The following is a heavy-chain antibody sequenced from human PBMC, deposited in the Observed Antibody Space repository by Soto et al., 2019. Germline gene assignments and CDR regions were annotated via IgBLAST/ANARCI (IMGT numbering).Heavy chain of an antibody. J-gene: IGHJ6*01. CDR1: GGSISSGDYY. D-gene: IGHD3-16*01. CDR2: IYYSGST. Sequence: QVQLQESGPGLVKPSQTLSLTCTVSGGSISSGDYYWSWIRQPPGKGLEWIGYIYYSGSTYYNPSLQRRVTITGETAHKPFPLKVGSVACAGTGGEYWAREPINMVWGGIRMGGWGQGTTVTVSS. CDR3: AREPINMVWGGIRMGG. V-gene: IGHV4-30-4*01.